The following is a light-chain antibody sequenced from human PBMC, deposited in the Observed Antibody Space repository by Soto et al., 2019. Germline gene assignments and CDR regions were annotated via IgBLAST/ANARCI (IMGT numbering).Light chain of an antibody. CDR2: EGS. CDR1: SSDVGRYNL. J-gene: IGLJ2*01. V-gene: IGLV2-23*03. Sequence: QSVLTQPASLSGSPGQSITISCTGTSSDVGRYNLVSWYQQHPGKSPKLMIYEGSKRPSGVSNRFSGSKSGNTASLTISGLQAEDEADYYCCSYAGSSTFVVFGGGTKLTVL. CDR3: CSYAGSSTFVV.